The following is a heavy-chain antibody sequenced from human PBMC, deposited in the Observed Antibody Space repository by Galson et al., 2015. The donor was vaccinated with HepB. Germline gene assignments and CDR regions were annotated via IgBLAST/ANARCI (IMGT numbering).Heavy chain of an antibody. Sequence: SCKASGYTFTDYYLHWVRQAPGKGLEWVAVISYDGSNKYYADSVKGRFTISRDNSKNTLYLQMNGLRAEDTAVYYCARGRITMIVPFDYWGQGTLVTVSS. J-gene: IGHJ4*02. V-gene: IGHV3-30-3*01. CDR1: GYTFTDYY. D-gene: IGHD3-22*01. CDR3: ARGRITMIVPFDY. CDR2: ISYDGSNK.